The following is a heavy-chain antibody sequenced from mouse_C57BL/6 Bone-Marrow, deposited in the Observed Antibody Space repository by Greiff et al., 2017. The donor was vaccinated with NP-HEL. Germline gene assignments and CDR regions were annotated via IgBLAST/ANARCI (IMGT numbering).Heavy chain of an antibody. Sequence: EVKLMESGGGLVKPGGFLKLSCAASGFTFSSYTMSWVRQTPEKRLEWVATISGGGGNTCYPDSVKGRFTISRDNAKNTLYMQMSTLRSEDTALYCCASPSYWYFVVWGTGTTVTVSS. CDR1: GFTFSSYT. CDR2: ISGGGGNT. J-gene: IGHJ1*03. CDR3: ASPSYWYFVV. V-gene: IGHV5-9*01.